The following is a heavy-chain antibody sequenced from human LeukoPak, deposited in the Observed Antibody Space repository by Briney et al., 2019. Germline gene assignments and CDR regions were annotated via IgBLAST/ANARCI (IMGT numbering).Heavy chain of an antibody. Sequence: GGSLRLSCAASGFSFSGYGMHWVRQAPGKGLEWVSLISYDGSNTYYADSVKDRFTISRDNSKNTLYLQMNSLRAEDTAVYYCAKVEVGATLTFDYWGQGTLVTVSS. J-gene: IGHJ4*02. CDR2: ISYDGSNT. CDR3: AKVEVGATLTFDY. CDR1: GFSFSGYG. D-gene: IGHD1-26*01. V-gene: IGHV3-30*18.